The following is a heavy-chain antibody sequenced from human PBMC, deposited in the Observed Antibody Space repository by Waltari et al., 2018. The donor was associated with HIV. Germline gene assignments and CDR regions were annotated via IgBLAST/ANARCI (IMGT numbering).Heavy chain of an antibody. CDR3: ARAVWGYCTGSNCRTRFDS. CDR2: MSTRSGST. D-gene: IGHD2-15*01. Sequence: QVRLVPSGAEVKEPGASVRVSCKTSGYPFTGPCDIHWFRQAAGQGLEWIELMSTRSGSTGEREMFQGRVTVTRDTSLNTAYMEMDSLRYEDTAIYVWARAVWGYCTGSNCRTRFDSWSQGT. V-gene: IGHV1-8*01. J-gene: IGHJ5*01. CDR1: GYPFTGPCD.